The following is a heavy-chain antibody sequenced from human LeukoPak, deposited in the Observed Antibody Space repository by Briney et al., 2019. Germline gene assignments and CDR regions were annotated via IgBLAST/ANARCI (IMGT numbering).Heavy chain of an antibody. Sequence: GGSLRLSCAASGFTFASYAMSWVRQAPGKGLEWVSTISDSGGSTYYADSVKGRFTISRDNSKSTLFLQMNSLRAEDTALYYCAKAGYSNWDFDYWSQGTLVTVSS. V-gene: IGHV3-23*01. CDR2: ISDSGGST. CDR3: AKAGYSNWDFDY. J-gene: IGHJ4*02. D-gene: IGHD4-11*01. CDR1: GFTFASYA.